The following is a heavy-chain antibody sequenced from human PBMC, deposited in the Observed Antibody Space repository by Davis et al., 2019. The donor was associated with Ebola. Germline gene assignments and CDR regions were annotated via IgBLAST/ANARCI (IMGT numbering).Heavy chain of an antibody. V-gene: IGHV3-23*01. CDR2: ISGSGAST. D-gene: IGHD1-26*01. CDR3: AKDTSNIWFNI. CDR1: GFTFSSYW. J-gene: IGHJ3*02. Sequence: PGGSLRLSCAASGFTFSSYWMHWVRQAPGKGLEWVSAISGSGASTYYADSVKGRFTISRDNSKNTLYLQMNGLRVEDTAIYYCAKDTSNIWFNIWGQGTMVTVSS.